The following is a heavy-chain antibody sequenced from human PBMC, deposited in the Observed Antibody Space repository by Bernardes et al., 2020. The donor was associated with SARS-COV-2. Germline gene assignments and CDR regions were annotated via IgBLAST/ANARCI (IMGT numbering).Heavy chain of an antibody. D-gene: IGHD5-18*01. CDR1: GFTFSSYW. CDR2: INSDGSST. Sequence: GGSLRLSCAASGFTFSSYWMHWVRQAPGKGLVWVSRINSDGSSTSYADSVKGRFTISRDNAKNTLYLQMNSLRAEDTAVYYCAQIWVLDTAMVQGYGMDVWGQGTTVTVSS. CDR3: AQIWVLDTAMVQGYGMDV. J-gene: IGHJ6*02. V-gene: IGHV3-74*01.